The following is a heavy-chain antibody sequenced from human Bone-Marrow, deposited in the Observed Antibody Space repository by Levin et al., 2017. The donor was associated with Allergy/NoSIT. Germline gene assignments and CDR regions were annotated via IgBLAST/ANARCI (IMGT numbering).Heavy chain of an antibody. CDR3: AHDYHGSGTYLSLSYGMDV. Sequence: SGPTLVKPTETLTLTCTFSGFSLNSPGLAVGWIRQPPGKALEWLGVVYWNDDKRYSPSLSGRLTITKDTSKNQVVLTMPNMDPVDTGTYFCAHDYHGSGTYLSLSYGMDVWGHGTTVTVSS. V-gene: IGHV2-5*01. CDR1: GFSLNSPGLA. D-gene: IGHD3-10*01. CDR2: VYWNDDK. J-gene: IGHJ6*02.